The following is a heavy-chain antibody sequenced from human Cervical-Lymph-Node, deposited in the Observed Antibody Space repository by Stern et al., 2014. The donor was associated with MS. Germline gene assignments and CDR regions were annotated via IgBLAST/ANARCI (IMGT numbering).Heavy chain of an antibody. CDR1: GFTFSSYG. J-gene: IGHJ4*02. CDR3: AKGWTTVTTNVLGY. D-gene: IGHD4-17*01. CDR2: ISYDGSNK. V-gene: IGHV3-30*18. Sequence: VQLEESGGGVVQPGRSLRLSCAASGFTFSSYGMHWVRQAPGKGLEWVAVISYDGSNKYYADSVKGRFTISRDNSKNTLYLQMNSLRAEDTAVYYCAKGWTTVTTNVLGYWGQGTLVTVSS.